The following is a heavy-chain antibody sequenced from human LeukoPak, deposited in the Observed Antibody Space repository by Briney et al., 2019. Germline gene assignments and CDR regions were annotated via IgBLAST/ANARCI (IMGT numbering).Heavy chain of an antibody. CDR1: GYTFTGYY. D-gene: IGHD6-13*01. CDR2: INPNSGGT. V-gene: IGHV1-2*02. Sequence: ASVKVSCKASGYTFTGYYMHWVRQAPGQGLEWMGWINPNSGGTNYAQKFQGRVTMTRDTSISTAYMELSRLRSDDTAVYYCATNNIAAAALFDYWGQGTLVTVS. J-gene: IGHJ4*02. CDR3: ATNNIAAAALFDY.